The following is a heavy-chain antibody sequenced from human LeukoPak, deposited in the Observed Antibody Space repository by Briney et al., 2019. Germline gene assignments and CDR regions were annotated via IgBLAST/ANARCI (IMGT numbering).Heavy chain of an antibody. Sequence: SETLSLTCTVSGGSISSSSYYWGWIRQPPGKGLEWIGSIYYSGSTYYNPSLKSRVTISVDTSKNQFSLKLSSVTAADTAMYYCANHYGSGSSYDYWGQGTLVTVSS. D-gene: IGHD3-10*01. CDR2: IYYSGST. V-gene: IGHV4-39*01. J-gene: IGHJ4*02. CDR1: GGSISSSSYY. CDR3: ANHYGSGSSYDY.